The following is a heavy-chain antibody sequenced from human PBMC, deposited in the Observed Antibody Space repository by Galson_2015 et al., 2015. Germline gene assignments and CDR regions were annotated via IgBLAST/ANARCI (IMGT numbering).Heavy chain of an antibody. J-gene: IGHJ4*02. CDR1: GFSFKNYD. Sequence: SLRLSCAASGFSFKNYDMNWVRQAPGKGLEWVSYISGSGSNIYYADSVKGRFTVSRDNANNLVHLQMNSLRAEDTAVYYCVRDPSTSLVAYWGQGTLVTVSS. V-gene: IGHV3-48*03. D-gene: IGHD5-18*01. CDR2: ISGSGSNI. CDR3: VRDPSTSLVAY.